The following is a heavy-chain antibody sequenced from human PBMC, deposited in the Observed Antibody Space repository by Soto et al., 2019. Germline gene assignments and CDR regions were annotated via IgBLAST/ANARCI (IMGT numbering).Heavy chain of an antibody. CDR2: MNPNSGNT. J-gene: IGHJ5*01. CDR3: TRAYGAETFDF. CDR1: GYTFNNYD. V-gene: IGHV1-8*02. Sequence: ASVKVSCKASGYTFNNYDIHWVRQAPGHGLEWMGWMNPNSGNTGYAQNFRGRVTMTQNTAIGTAYMELSSLRSDDTATYYCTRAYGAETFDFWGQGTRVT. D-gene: IGHD3-10*01.